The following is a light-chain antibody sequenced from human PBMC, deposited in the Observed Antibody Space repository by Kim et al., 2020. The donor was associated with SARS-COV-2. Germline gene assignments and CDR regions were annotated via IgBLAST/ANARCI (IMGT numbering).Light chain of an antibody. CDR1: QSVDTN. CDR2: GAS. CDR3: QQYSHWPPYT. J-gene: IGKJ2*01. Sequence: VAPGEKVTLSCRASQSVDTNLAWYQQKPGQAPRLLIYGASTRATDIPARFSGSGSGTEFTLIVSSLQSEDFAVYYCQQYSHWPPYTFGQGTKLEI. V-gene: IGKV3-15*01.